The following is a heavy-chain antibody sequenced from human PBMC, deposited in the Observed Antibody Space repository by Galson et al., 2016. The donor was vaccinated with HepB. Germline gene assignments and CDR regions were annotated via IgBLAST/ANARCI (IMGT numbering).Heavy chain of an antibody. CDR2: ISYDGSYS. D-gene: IGHD3-10*01. CDR1: GFSFSTYA. J-gene: IGHJ3*01. Sequence: SLRLSCAASGFSFSTYAMHWVRQAPGKGLEWVALISYDGSYSSYADSMKGRFTISRDNSKKTLYLQMNSLRAEDTAVYYCAKVPSMVRGFWGQGTMVTVSS. CDR3: AKVPSMVRGF. V-gene: IGHV3-30*18.